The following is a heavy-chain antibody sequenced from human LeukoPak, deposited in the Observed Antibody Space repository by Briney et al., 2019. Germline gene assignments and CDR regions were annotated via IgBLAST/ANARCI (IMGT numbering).Heavy chain of an antibody. CDR2: IRYDGNIQ. D-gene: IGHD6-19*01. J-gene: IGHJ4*02. CDR1: GFPFGSYA. Sequence: GGSLRLSCAVAGFPFGSYAMHWVRQAPGKGLEWVAFIRYDGNIQYYADSVKGRFTISRDNSKDMLYLQMSSLRAEDTAVYYCATIAMAGPFDYWGQGTLVTVSS. CDR3: ATIAMAGPFDY. V-gene: IGHV3-30*02.